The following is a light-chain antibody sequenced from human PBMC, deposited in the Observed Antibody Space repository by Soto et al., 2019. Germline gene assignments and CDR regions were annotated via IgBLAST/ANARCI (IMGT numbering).Light chain of an antibody. CDR3: QQYGSSPRT. CDR2: VAS. J-gene: IGKJ1*01. V-gene: IGKV3-20*01. Sequence: EIVLTQSPGTLSVSPGERATLSCRASQSVRSRFLAWYRQKPGQAPRLLIYVASSRASGIPDRFSGSGSGTDFTLTINRVEAEDFAVYYCQQYGSSPRTFGQGTKVEI. CDR1: QSVRSRF.